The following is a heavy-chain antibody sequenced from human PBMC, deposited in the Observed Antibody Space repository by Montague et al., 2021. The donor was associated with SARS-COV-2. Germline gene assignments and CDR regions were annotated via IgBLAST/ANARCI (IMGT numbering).Heavy chain of an antibody. Sequence: PALVKPTQTLTLTCTFSGFSLSTSGMCVSWIRQPPGKALEWLALIDWDDDKYYNTSLKTRPTISKDTSKNQVVLTMTNMDPVDTATYYCARIRDYDILTGSYSGFDYWGQGTLVTVSS. CDR2: IDWDDDK. CDR1: GFSLSTSGMC. V-gene: IGHV2-70*01. J-gene: IGHJ4*02. CDR3: ARIRDYDILTGSYSGFDY. D-gene: IGHD3-9*01.